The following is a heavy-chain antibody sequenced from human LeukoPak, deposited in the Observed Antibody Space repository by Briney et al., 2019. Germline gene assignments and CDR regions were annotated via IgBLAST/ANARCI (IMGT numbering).Heavy chain of an antibody. CDR1: GGSISSGGYY. Sequence: SQTLSLTCTVSGGSISSGGYYWSWIRQPAGKGLEWIGRIYTSGSTNYNPSLKSRVTMSVDTSKNQFSLKLSSVTAADTAVYYCARGGRVVVKGSSFDYWGQGTLVTVSS. J-gene: IGHJ4*02. CDR3: ARGGRVVVKGSSFDY. CDR2: IYTSGST. D-gene: IGHD3-22*01. V-gene: IGHV4-61*02.